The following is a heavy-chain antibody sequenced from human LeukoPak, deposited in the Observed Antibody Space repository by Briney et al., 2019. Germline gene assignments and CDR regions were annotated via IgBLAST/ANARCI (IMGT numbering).Heavy chain of an antibody. CDR1: GGSFSGYY. D-gene: IGHD6-13*01. CDR2: INHSGST. Sequence: SETLSLTCAVYGGSFSGYYWTWIRQPPGKGLEWIGEINHSGSTNSNPSLKSRVTLSVDTSKNQFSLKLGSVTAADTAVYYCARRRSRYSSIDYWGQGILVTVSS. J-gene: IGHJ4*02. CDR3: ARRRSRYSSIDY. V-gene: IGHV4-34*01.